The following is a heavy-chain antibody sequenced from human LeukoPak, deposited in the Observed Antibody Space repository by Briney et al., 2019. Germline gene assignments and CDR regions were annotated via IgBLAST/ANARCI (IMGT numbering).Heavy chain of an antibody. CDR3: ASSEGRTPILRVDV. CDR2: INWNAGST. D-gene: IGHD1-26*01. CDR1: GFTFDDYG. Sequence: GGSLRLSCAASGFTFDDYGMIWVRQVPGKGLEWVSGINWNAGSTSYADSVKGRFTISRDNAKNSLYLQMNSLRAEDTALYYCASSEGRTPILRVDVWGKGTTVTVSS. V-gene: IGHV3-20*04. J-gene: IGHJ6*04.